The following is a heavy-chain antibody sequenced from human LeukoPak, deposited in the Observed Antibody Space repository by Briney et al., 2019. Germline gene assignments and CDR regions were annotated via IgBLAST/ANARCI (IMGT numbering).Heavy chain of an antibody. Sequence: SETLSLTCTVSGGSISSYYWSWIRQPPGKGLEWIGYIDYSGSTNYNPSLKSRVTISVDTSKNQFPLKLSSVTAADTAVYYCARLGVPYAFDIWGQGTMVTVSS. CDR3: ARLGVPYAFDI. D-gene: IGHD3-10*01. J-gene: IGHJ3*02. V-gene: IGHV4-59*08. CDR1: GGSISSYY. CDR2: IDYSGST.